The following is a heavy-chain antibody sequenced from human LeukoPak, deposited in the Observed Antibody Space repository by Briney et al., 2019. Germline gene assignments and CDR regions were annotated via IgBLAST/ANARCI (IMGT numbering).Heavy chain of an antibody. CDR1: GGSISSYY. D-gene: IGHD6-13*01. J-gene: IGHJ3*02. CDR2: IYYSGST. CDR3: ARSGARIAAADDAFDI. V-gene: IGHV4-59*01. Sequence: SETLSLTCTVSGGSISSYYWSWMRQPPGKGLEWIAYIYYSGSTNYNPSLKSRVTISVDTSKNQFSLKLSSVTAADTAVYYCARSGARIAAADDAFDIWGQGTMVTVSS.